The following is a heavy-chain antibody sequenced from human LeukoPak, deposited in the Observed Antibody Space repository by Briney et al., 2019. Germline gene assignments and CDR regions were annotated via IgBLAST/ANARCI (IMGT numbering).Heavy chain of an antibody. J-gene: IGHJ5*02. D-gene: IGHD3-22*01. CDR1: GGSFSGYY. CDR3: ARPYYYDSRIDP. Sequence: PSETLSLTCAVYGGSFSGYYWSWIRQPPGSGLKWIGVINHSGRNNYNPSLKSRVTISVDTSKNQCSLKLNSVTAADTAVYYCARPYYYDSRIDPWGQGTLVTVSS. CDR2: INHSGRN. V-gene: IGHV4-34*01.